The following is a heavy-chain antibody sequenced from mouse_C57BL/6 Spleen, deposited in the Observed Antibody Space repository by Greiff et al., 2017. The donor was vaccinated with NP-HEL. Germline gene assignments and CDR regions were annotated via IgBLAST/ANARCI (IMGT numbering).Heavy chain of an antibody. J-gene: IGHJ3*01. CDR1: GFTFSSYA. CDR2: ISDGGSYT. D-gene: IGHD4-1*01. V-gene: IGHV5-4*01. CDR3: ARGGELAWFAY. Sequence: EVQLVESGGGLVKPGGSLKLSCAASGFTFSSYAMSWVRQTPEKRLEWVATISDGGSYTYYPDNVKGRFTISRDNAKNNLYLQMSQLKSEDTAMYYCARGGELAWFAYWGQGTLVTVSA.